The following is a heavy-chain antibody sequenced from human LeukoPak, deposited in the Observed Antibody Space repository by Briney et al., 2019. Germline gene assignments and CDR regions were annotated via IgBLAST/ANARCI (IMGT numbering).Heavy chain of an antibody. Sequence: GGSLRLSCAASGLTVTNNYWHWVRQPPGKGPEWITILYSDGDTKYADSVKGRFTFSRDSSRNTLYLQMNGLRAEDTAVYYCTYGDYPLTYWGQGTLVSVSS. V-gene: IGHV3-66*01. J-gene: IGHJ4*02. CDR1: GLTVTNNY. CDR2: LYSDGDT. D-gene: IGHD4-17*01. CDR3: TYGDYPLTY.